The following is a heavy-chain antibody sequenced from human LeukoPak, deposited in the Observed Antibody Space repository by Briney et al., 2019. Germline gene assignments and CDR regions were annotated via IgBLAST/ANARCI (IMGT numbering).Heavy chain of an antibody. V-gene: IGHV3-21*01. Sequence: GGSLRLSCAASEFTFSRYTMNWVRQAPGKGLEWVSSISSSSSYIYYADSVKGRFTISRDNAKNSLYLQMNSLRAEDTAVYYCARGPMDDFWSGYYRGAFDIWGQGTMVTVSS. CDR1: EFTFSRYT. CDR3: ARGPMDDFWSGYYRGAFDI. D-gene: IGHD3-3*01. CDR2: ISSSSSYI. J-gene: IGHJ3*02.